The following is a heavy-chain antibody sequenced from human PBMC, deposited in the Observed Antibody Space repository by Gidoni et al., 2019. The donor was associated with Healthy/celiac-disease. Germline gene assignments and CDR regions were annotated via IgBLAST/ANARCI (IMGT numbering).Heavy chain of an antibody. CDR3: ARGGRITIFGVVTTNWFDP. J-gene: IGHJ5*02. V-gene: IGHV4-34*01. CDR2: INHSGST. D-gene: IGHD3-3*01. CDR1: GGSFSGYY. Sequence: QVQLQQWGAGLLKPSETLSLTCSVYGGSFSGYYWRGIRQSPGKGLEWIGEINHSGSTNYNPSLKSGVNISVDTSKNQFSLKLSSVTAADTAVYYCARGGRITIFGVVTTNWFDPWGQGTLVTVSS.